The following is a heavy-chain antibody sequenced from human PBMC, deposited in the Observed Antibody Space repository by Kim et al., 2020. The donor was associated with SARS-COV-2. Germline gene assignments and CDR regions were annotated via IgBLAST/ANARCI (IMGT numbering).Heavy chain of an antibody. V-gene: IGHV4-59*02. D-gene: IGHD6-19*01. J-gene: IGHJ4*02. Sequence: SETLSLTCAVSGTSVSRYYWSWIRQSPGKGLEWIGFIYHIGSTKYNPSLQSRVTMSMDTSKNQYSLSLSSVTAADTAIYYCARTFDYSSAFFEYWGQGALVTVSS. CDR1: GTSVSRYY. CDR2: IYHIGST. CDR3: ARTFDYSSAFFEY.